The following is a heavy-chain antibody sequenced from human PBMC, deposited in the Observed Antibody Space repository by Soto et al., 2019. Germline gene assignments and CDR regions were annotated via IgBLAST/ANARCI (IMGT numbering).Heavy chain of an antibody. CDR1: GDSVSSSSVP. J-gene: IGHJ5*01. CDR2: TYYRSKWYN. V-gene: IGHV6-1*01. CDR3: VRLIGNSWLDF. Sequence: QVQLQQSEPGLVKPSQTLSLTCAISGDSVSSSSVPWNWIRQSPSRGLEWLGRTYYRSKWYNDYAESVKSRITINPDTSKNQFSLNLNSVTPEDTAVYYCVRLIGNSWLDFWGQGTLVTVSS. D-gene: IGHD1-26*01.